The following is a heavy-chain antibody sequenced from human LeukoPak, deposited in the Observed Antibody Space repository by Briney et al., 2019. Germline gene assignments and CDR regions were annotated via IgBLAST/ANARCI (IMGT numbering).Heavy chain of an antibody. D-gene: IGHD2-2*01. Sequence: PGGSLRLSCAASGFTFSSYWMHWVRQAPGKGLVWVSRINSDGSSTSYADSVKGRFTISRDNAKNTLYLQMNSLRAEDTAVYYCATGTYCSSTSCYHYYYYGMDVWGQGTTVTVSS. CDR1: GFTFSSYW. V-gene: IGHV3-74*01. J-gene: IGHJ6*02. CDR2: INSDGSST. CDR3: ATGTYCSSTSCYHYYYYGMDV.